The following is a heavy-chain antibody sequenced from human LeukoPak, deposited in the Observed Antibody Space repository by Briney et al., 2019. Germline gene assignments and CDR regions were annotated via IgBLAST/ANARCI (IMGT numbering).Heavy chain of an antibody. Sequence: ASVKVSCKASGGTFSSYAISWVRQAPGQGLEWMGWINPNSGGTNYAQKFQGRVTMTRDTSISTAYMELSRLRSDDTAVYYCARVDYYDSSGSVAFDIWGQGTMVTVSS. CDR1: GGTFSSYA. J-gene: IGHJ3*02. CDR3: ARVDYYDSSGSVAFDI. CDR2: INPNSGGT. D-gene: IGHD3-22*01. V-gene: IGHV1-2*02.